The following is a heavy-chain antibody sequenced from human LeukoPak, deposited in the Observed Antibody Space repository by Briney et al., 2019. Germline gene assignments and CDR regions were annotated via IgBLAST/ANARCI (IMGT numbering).Heavy chain of an antibody. J-gene: IGHJ4*02. CDR3: ATLNAPAGYSSSLGSY. Sequence: SVKVSCKASGGTFSSYAISWVRQAPGQGLEWMGRIIPILGIAIYAQKFQGRVTMTEDTSTDTAYMELSSLRSEDTAVYYCATLNAPAGYSSSLGSYWGQGTLVTVSS. D-gene: IGHD6-6*01. CDR1: GGTFSSYA. V-gene: IGHV1-69*04. CDR2: IIPILGIA.